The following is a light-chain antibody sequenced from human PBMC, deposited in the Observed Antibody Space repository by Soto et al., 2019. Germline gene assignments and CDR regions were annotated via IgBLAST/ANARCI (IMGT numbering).Light chain of an antibody. CDR3: LQYYSYPYT. Sequence: DIQMTQSPSSLSASVGDRVTITCRASQGITTDFAWYQQKPGKAPKRLIYAAASLQSGVPSRFSGCGSGTEFTLTISSLQPEDFATYYCLQYYSYPYTFGQGTKLEIK. CDR2: AAA. J-gene: IGKJ2*01. V-gene: IGKV1-17*01. CDR1: QGITTD.